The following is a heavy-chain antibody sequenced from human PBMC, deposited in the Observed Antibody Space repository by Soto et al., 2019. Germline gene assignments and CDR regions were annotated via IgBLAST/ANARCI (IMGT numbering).Heavy chain of an antibody. CDR1: GFTFDDYA. CDR3: AKDILPLVAVTTEAAFDY. Sequence: GGSLRLSCAASGFTFDDYAMHWVRQAPGKGLEWVSGISWNSGSIGYADSVKGRFTISRDNAKNSLYLQMNSLRAEDTALYYCAKDILPLVAVTTEAAFDYWGQGTLVTVSS. D-gene: IGHD4-17*01. J-gene: IGHJ4*02. CDR2: ISWNSGSI. V-gene: IGHV3-9*01.